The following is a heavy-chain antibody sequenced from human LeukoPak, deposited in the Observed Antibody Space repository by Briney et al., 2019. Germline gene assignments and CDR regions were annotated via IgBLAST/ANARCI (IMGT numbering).Heavy chain of an antibody. V-gene: IGHV3-7*01. J-gene: IGHJ5*02. Sequence: PGGSLRLSCAASGFTFSTHWMSWVRQTPGKGLQWVANIKQDGSEKYYVDSVKGRFTISRDNAKNTLYLQMNSLRAEDTAVYYCAKDGGSWFDPWGQGTLVTVSS. CDR1: GFTFSTHW. D-gene: IGHD3-16*01. CDR2: IKQDGSEK. CDR3: AKDGGSWFDP.